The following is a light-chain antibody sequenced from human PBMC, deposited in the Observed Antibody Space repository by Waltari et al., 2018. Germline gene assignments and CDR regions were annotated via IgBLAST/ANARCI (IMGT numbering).Light chain of an antibody. J-gene: IGLJ3*02. CDR2: DNR. CDR1: SPIIGTGYE. Sequence: QSVLTQPPSVSGAPGQRVTISCTWNSPIIGTGYEVHWYQPLPGRAPKPRIYDNRKRASGVPDRFSGSKSGASASLAITGLQAEDEADYYCQSFDISLRSWVFGGGTKLTVL. CDR3: QSFDISLRSWV. V-gene: IGLV1-40*01.